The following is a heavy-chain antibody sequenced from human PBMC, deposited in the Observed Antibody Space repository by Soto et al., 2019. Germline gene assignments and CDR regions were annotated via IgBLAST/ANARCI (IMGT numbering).Heavy chain of an antibody. CDR1: GFTFTASA. Sequence: PGGSLRLSCAASGFTFTASAMNWVRQAPGKGLEWVSIVSDSGGRTHYADSVRGRFIISRDNSKNTLYLQMNSLRPDDTAVYYCARSLDINWMTWFDLWGQGALVTVSS. CDR2: VSDSGGRT. D-gene: IGHD1-1*01. J-gene: IGHJ5*02. V-gene: IGHV3-23*01. CDR3: ARSLDINWMTWFDL.